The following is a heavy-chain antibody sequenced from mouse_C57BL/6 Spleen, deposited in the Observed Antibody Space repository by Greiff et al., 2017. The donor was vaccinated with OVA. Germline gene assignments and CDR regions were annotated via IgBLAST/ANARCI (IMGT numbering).Heavy chain of an antibody. D-gene: IGHD1-1*01. CDR2: IDPSDSYT. J-gene: IGHJ2*01. Sequence: QVQLKQPGAELVKPGASVKLSCKASGYTFTSYWMQWVKQRPGQGLEWIGEIDPSDSYTNYNQKFKGKATLTLDTSSSTAYMQLSSLTSEDSAVYYCAKYYGSSHPDYWGQGTTLTVSS. V-gene: IGHV1-50*01. CDR3: AKYYGSSHPDY. CDR1: GYTFTSYW.